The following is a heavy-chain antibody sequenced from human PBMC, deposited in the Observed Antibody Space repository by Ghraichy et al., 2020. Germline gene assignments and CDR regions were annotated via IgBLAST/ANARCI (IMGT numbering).Heavy chain of an antibody. Sequence: SETLSLTCAVSGYSISSGYYWGWIRQPPGKGLEWIGSIYHSGSTYYNPSLKSRVTISVDTSKNQFSLKLSSVTAADTAVYYCARLMNWEDDLPAYYFDYWGQGTLVTVSS. CDR1: GYSISSGYY. CDR2: IYHSGST. CDR3: ARLMNWEDDLPAYYFDY. J-gene: IGHJ4*02. V-gene: IGHV4-38-2*01. D-gene: IGHD3-3*01.